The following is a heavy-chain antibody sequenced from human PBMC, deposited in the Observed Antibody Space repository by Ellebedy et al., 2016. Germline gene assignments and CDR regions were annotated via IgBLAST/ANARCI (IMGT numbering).Heavy chain of an antibody. CDR2: IYPGDSDT. Sequence: GESLKISXKGSGYSFTSYWIGWVRQMPGKGLEWMGIIYPGDSDTRYSPSFQGQVTISADKSISTAYLQWSSLKASDTAMYYCARHGYSSSWGYYYYYMDVWGKGTTVTVSS. CDR1: GYSFTSYW. D-gene: IGHD6-6*01. V-gene: IGHV5-51*01. J-gene: IGHJ6*03. CDR3: ARHGYSSSWGYYYYYMDV.